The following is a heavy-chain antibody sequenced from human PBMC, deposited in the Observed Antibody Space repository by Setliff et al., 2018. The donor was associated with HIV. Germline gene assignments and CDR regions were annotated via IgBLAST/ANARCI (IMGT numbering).Heavy chain of an antibody. CDR2: IRDQRNNYAT. CDR1: GFTFSDSF. CDR3: LTPSHSGMSGY. V-gene: IGHV3-73*01. Sequence: SLKISCAASGFTFSDSFIHWVRQAPGKGLEWVGRIRDQRNNYATVYAVAVQGRFTISRDDFEKTAYLHMSNLRVEDTAVYYCLTPSHSGMSGYWGQGTLVTVSS. D-gene: IGHD3-9*01. J-gene: IGHJ4*02.